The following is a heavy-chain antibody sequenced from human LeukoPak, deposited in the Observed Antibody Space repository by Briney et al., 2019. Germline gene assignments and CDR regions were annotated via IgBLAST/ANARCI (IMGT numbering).Heavy chain of an antibody. CDR1: GYTFTSYG. CDR3: ARTSEHDFWSGYSDYFDY. V-gene: IGHV1-69*13. D-gene: IGHD3-3*01. J-gene: IGHJ4*02. CDR2: IIPIFGTA. Sequence: ASVKVSRKASGYTFTSYGISWVRQAPGQGLEWMGGIIPIFGTANYAQKFQGRVTITADESTSTAYMELSSLRSEDTAVYYCARTSEHDFWSGYSDYFDYWGQGTLVTVSS.